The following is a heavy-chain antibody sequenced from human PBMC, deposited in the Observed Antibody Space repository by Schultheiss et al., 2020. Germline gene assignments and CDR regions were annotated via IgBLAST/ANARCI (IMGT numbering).Heavy chain of an antibody. CDR2: TSIIGAGP. V-gene: IGHV3-23*01. CDR3: AIQDCSSGSCRVPT. CDR1: GFTYNIPA. J-gene: IGHJ5*02. Sequence: GESLKISCDASGFTYNIPAMTWVRQPPGKGLEWVSSTSIIGAGPQYADSVKGRFTISSDNSKNTLDLQMNSLGVADTAIYYCAIQDCSSGSCRVPTWGQGTLVTVSS. D-gene: IGHD2-2*01.